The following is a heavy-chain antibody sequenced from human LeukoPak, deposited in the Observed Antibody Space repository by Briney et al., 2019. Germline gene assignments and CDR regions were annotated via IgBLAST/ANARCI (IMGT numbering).Heavy chain of an antibody. CDR2: IYGGDSET. J-gene: IGHJ4*02. CDR1: GYRYSDYW. CDR3: ARTTTYSSGWYGAY. D-gene: IGHD6-19*01. Sequence: GESLKISCKGSGYRYSDYWIGWVRQMPGKGLEWMGIIYGGDSETRYSPSLQGQVTISADKSINTAYLQWSSLKASDTAMYCCARTTTYSSGWYGAYWGQGTLVTVSS. V-gene: IGHV5-51*01.